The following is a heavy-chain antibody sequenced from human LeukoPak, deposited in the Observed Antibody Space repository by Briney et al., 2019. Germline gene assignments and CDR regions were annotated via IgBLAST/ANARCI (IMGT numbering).Heavy chain of an antibody. V-gene: IGHV1-69*01. D-gene: IGHD2-21*02. CDR3: ARAGGVCGDDCYWPFKY. CDR2: FIPVFGTT. Sequence: SVKVSCKASGGTFSRYAISWVRQAPGQGLEWMGGFIPVFGTTNYAQKFQGRVTITADESTSTVYMEMSSPTSEDTAVYYCARAGGVCGDDCYWPFKYWGQGTLVTVSS. J-gene: IGHJ4*02. CDR1: GGTFSRYA.